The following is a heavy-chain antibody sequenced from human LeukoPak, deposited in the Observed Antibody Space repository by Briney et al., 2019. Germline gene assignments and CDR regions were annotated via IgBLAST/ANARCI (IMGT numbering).Heavy chain of an antibody. V-gene: IGHV1-18*01. D-gene: IGHD3-22*01. CDR2: ISAYNGNT. CDR1: GYTFTSYG. CDR3: ARDYRYDSSGYYFP. Sequence: ASVKVSCKASGYTFTSYGISWVRQAPGQGLEWMGWISAYNGNTDYAQKLQGRVTMTTDTSTSTAYMELRSLRSDDTAVYCCARDYRYDSSGYYFPWGQGTLVTVSS. J-gene: IGHJ5*02.